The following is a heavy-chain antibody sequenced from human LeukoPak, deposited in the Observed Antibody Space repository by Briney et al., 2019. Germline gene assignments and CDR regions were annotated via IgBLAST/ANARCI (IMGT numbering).Heavy chain of an antibody. J-gene: IGHJ4*02. CDR3: AKHGSAVAGTGRF. CDR1: GFTFSSYG. Sequence: GGSLRLSCAASGFTFSSYGMHWVRQAPGKGLEWVAFIRYDGSNKYYADSVKGRFTISRDNSKNTLYLQMNSLRAEDAAVYYCAKHGSAVAGTGRFRGQGTLVTVSS. CDR2: IRYDGSNK. D-gene: IGHD6-19*01. V-gene: IGHV3-30*02.